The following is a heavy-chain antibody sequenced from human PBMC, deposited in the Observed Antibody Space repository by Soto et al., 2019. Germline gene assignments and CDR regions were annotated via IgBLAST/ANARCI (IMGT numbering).Heavy chain of an antibody. CDR2: IYYSGTT. D-gene: IGHD2-21*01. CDR1: GGSISSGGYY. V-gene: IGHV4-31*03. CDR3: AASCVACGGFNYYGMDV. Sequence: QVQLQESGPGLVKPSQTLSLTCTVSGGSISSGGYYWYWIRQHPGKGLEWIGYIYYSGTTYYNPSLKRRVTISVDTSKNQFYLKLSSVTAADTAVYYCAASCVACGGFNYYGMDVWGQGTTVTVSS. J-gene: IGHJ6*02.